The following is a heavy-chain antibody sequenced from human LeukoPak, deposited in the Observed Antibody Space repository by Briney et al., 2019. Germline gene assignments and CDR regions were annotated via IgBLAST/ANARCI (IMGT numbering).Heavy chain of an antibody. Sequence: TSETLSLTCTVSGGSISSYYWSWIRQPPGKGLEWIGYIYYSGSTNYNPSLKSRVTISVDTSKNQFSRKLSSVTAADTAVYYCARGSGIAAAGTYWGQGTLVTVSS. CDR2: IYYSGST. CDR1: GGSISSYY. D-gene: IGHD6-13*01. J-gene: IGHJ4*02. V-gene: IGHV4-59*01. CDR3: ARGSGIAAAGTY.